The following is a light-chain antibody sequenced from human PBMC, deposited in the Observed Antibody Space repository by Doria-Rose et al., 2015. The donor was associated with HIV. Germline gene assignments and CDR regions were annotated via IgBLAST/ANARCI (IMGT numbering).Light chain of an antibody. Sequence: IQVTQSPSSISASTGDRVTITCRASQGISSDLAWYQQKPGRAPKLLIYTASTLQSGVPSRFSGSGSGTDFTLTISCLQSEDFATYYCQQYYDYPRTFGQGTTVEIK. CDR2: TAS. V-gene: IGKV1-8*01. CDR1: QGISSD. CDR3: QQYYDYPRT. J-gene: IGKJ1*01.